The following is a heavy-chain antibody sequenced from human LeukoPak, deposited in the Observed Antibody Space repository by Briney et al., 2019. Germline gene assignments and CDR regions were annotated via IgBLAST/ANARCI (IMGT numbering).Heavy chain of an antibody. Sequence: GGSLRLSCAASGFDFRSYSMNWVRQAPGKGLEWVSYISSLSGTIDYADSVKGRFTISRDNAKNSLYLQMNSLRAEDTAVYYCARDQLYLELGQPYYYYYMDVWGKGTTVTVSS. CDR2: ISSLSGTI. V-gene: IGHV3-48*04. J-gene: IGHJ6*03. CDR3: ARDQLYLELGQPYYYYYMDV. CDR1: GFDFRSYS. D-gene: IGHD2-8*01.